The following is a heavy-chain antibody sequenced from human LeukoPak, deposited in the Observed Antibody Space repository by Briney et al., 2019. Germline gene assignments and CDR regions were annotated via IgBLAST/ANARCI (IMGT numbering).Heavy chain of an antibody. CDR3: ARDPNDYYDSSGYYRSYWYFDL. CDR2: INPNSGGT. Sequence: ASVKVSCKASGYTFTGHYMHWVRQAPGQGLEWMGRINPNSGGTNYAQKFQGRVTMTRDTSISTAYMELSRLRSDDTAVYYCARDPNDYYDSSGYYRSYWYFDLWGRGTLVTVSS. CDR1: GYTFTGHY. J-gene: IGHJ2*01. V-gene: IGHV1-2*06. D-gene: IGHD3-22*01.